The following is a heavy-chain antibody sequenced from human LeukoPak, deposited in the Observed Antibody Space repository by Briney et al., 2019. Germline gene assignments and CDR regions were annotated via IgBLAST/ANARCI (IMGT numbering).Heavy chain of an antibody. CDR3: ARHSNQEPIDFDY. CDR2: ISSSSSYI. Sequence: GGSLRLSCAASGFTFSSYSMNWVRQAPGKGLEWVSSISSSSSYIYYADSVKGRFTISRDNAKNSLYLQMNSLRAEDTAVYYCARHSNQEPIDFDYWGQGTLVTASS. D-gene: IGHD4-11*01. CDR1: GFTFSSYS. V-gene: IGHV3-21*01. J-gene: IGHJ4*02.